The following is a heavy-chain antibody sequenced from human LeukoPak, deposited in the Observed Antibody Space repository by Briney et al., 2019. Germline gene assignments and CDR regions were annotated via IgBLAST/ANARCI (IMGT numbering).Heavy chain of an antibody. D-gene: IGHD5-24*01. V-gene: IGHV3-21*01. J-gene: IGHJ4*02. CDR3: ARDRDGYSDY. CDR2: ISSSSSYI. Sequence: AGGSLRLSCAASGFTFSSYSMNWVRQAPGKGLEWASSISSSSSYIYYADSVKGRFTISRDNAKNSLYLQMNSLRAEDTAVYYCARDRDGYSDYWGQGTLVTVSS. CDR1: GFTFSSYS.